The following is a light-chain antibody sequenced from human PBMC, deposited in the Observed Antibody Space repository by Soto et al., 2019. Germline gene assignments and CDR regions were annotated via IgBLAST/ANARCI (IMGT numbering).Light chain of an antibody. V-gene: IGKV1-39*01. CDR2: AAS. CDR1: QSISSY. J-gene: IGKJ3*01. Sequence: DIQMTQSPSSLSASVGDRVTITCRASQSISSYLNWYQQKPGKAPKLLIYAASILKSGVPSRFSGSGSGTDFTLTISSLQPEDFATDYCQQSYSTPFTFGPGTKVDIK. CDR3: QQSYSTPFT.